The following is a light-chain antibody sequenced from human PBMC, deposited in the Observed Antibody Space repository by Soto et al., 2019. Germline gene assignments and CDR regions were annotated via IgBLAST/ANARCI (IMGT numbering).Light chain of an antibody. Sequence: QSALTQPASVSGSPGQSITISCTGTSSDVGGYNSDSWYQHHPGEAPNLMIYEVTNRPSGVSNRFSGSKSGNTASLTISGLQAEDEADYYCSSFTSSSTGVFGGGTKLTVL. CDR2: EVT. CDR3: SSFTSSSTGV. V-gene: IGLV2-14*01. J-gene: IGLJ3*02. CDR1: SSDVGGYNS.